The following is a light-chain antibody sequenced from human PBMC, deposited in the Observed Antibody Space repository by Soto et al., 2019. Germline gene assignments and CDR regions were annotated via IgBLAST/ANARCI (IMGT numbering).Light chain of an antibody. J-gene: IGLJ2*01. CDR3: GTWDTSLSAVV. CDR1: SSSIGKNY. V-gene: IGLV1-51*01. CDR2: DNN. Sequence: QSVLTQPPSVSAAPGQKVTISCSGSSSSIGKNYVSWYQRLPGTAPKLLIYDNNERSSGIPDRFSGSKSGTSATLGIAGLQTGDEADYYCGTWDTSLSAVVFGGGTKLTVL.